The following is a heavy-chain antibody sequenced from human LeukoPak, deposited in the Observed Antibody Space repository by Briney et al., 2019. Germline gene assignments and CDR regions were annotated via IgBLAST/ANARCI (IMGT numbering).Heavy chain of an antibody. J-gene: IGHJ4*02. CDR3: ARVLVASSGYPSHFDY. Sequence: SETLSLTCAVSGYSISSGYYWGWIRQPPGKGLEWIGSIYYSGNTYYNPSLKSRVTISVDTSRKQFSLKLSSVTAADTAVYYCARVLVASSGYPSHFDYWGQGTLVTVSS. CDR2: IYYSGNT. V-gene: IGHV4-38-2*01. CDR1: GYSISSGYY. D-gene: IGHD3-22*01.